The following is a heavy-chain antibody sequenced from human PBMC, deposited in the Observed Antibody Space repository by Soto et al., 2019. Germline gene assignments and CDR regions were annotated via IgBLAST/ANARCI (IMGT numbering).Heavy chain of an antibody. V-gene: IGHV1-69*12. CDR1: GGTLNSYV. Sequence: QVQLVQSGAEVKKPGSSVKVSCKASGGTLNSYVFNWVRQAPGQGLEWMGGIISIFGTPNYGQKFQGRVTITADESTSTGFMELSSLTSEDTAIYYCARDLGSGYDAGDYWGQGTLVTVSS. CDR2: IISIFGTP. D-gene: IGHD5-12*01. J-gene: IGHJ4*02. CDR3: ARDLGSGYDAGDY.